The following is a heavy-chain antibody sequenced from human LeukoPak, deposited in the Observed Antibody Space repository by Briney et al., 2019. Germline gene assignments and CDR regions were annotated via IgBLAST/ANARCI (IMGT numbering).Heavy chain of an antibody. V-gene: IGHV3-7*03. CDR1: GFSFSNYW. D-gene: IGHD1-14*01. CDR3: AKDLSDQEPEDRN. J-gene: IGHJ4*02. Sequence: GGSLRLSCEASGFSFSNYWMSWVRQAPGKGLEWVANIQQHGSETYYVDSVKGRFTISRDNAKNSLYLQMNSLRAEDTALYYCAKDLSDQEPEDRNWGQGTLVTVSS. CDR2: IQQHGSET.